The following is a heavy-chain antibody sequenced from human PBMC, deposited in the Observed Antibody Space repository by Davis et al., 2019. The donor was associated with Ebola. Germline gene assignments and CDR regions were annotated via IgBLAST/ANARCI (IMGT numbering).Heavy chain of an antibody. D-gene: IGHD4-17*01. Sequence: GESLKISCAASGFTFSGSAMHWVRQAPGKGLEWVAVISYDGSNKYYADSVKGRFTISRDNSKNTLYLQMNSLRAEDTAVYYCAPSGRGDSAYYYYGMDVWGQGTTVTVSS. CDR3: APSGRGDSAYYYYGMDV. CDR2: ISYDGSNK. CDR1: GFTFSGSA. V-gene: IGHV3-30*04. J-gene: IGHJ6*02.